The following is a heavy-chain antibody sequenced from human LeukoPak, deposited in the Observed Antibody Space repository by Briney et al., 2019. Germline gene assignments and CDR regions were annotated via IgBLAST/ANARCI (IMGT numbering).Heavy chain of an antibody. J-gene: IGHJ4*02. CDR1: GYIFTRDA. CDR3: AREVRAFDY. V-gene: IGHV7-4-1*02. D-gene: IGHD4-11*01. Sequence: ASVKVSCKASGYIFTRDALIWVRQAPGQGLEWMGWINTNTGNPTYAQGLTGRFVFSLDTSVSTAYLQISSLKAEDTAVYYCAREVRAFDYWGQGTLVTVSS. CDR2: INTNTGNP.